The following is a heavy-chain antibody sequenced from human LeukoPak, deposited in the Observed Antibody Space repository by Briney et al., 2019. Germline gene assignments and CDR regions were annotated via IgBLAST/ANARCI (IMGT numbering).Heavy chain of an antibody. CDR3: ARPLYDSSGPPGTYYYYMDV. J-gene: IGHJ6*03. V-gene: IGHV5-51*01. D-gene: IGHD3-22*01. Sequence: GESLKISCKGSGYSFTNYWIGWVRQMPGKGLEWMGIIYPGDSDTRYSPSFQGQVTISADKSISTAYLQWSSLKASDTAMYYCARPLYDSSGPPGTYYYYMDVWGKGTTVTVSS. CDR2: IYPGDSDT. CDR1: GYSFTNYW.